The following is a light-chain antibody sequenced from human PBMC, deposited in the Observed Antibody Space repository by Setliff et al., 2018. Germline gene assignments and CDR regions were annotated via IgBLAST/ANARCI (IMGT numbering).Light chain of an antibody. CDR2: EVS. CDR1: SSDVGGYNY. V-gene: IGLV2-8*01. Sequence: QSVLTQPPSAPGSPGQSVTISCTGTSSDVGGYNYVSWYQQHPGKAPKLMIYEVSKRPSGVPDRFSGSKSGNTASLTVSGLQAEDEADYYCSSYAGSTGNVFGTGTKVTVL. CDR3: SSYAGSTGNV. J-gene: IGLJ1*01.